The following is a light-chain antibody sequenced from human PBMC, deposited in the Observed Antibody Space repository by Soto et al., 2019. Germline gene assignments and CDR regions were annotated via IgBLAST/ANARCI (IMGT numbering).Light chain of an antibody. CDR3: QQSYSTPRT. J-gene: IGKJ1*01. CDR2: GAS. Sequence: DIQMTQSPSSLSASVGDRVTITCRASQSISTYLNWYQQKPGKAPKLLIYGASSLQTGVPSRFSGSGSGTEFSLTISSLQPEDFSTFYCQQSYSTPRTFGQGTKVDIK. V-gene: IGKV1-39*01. CDR1: QSISTY.